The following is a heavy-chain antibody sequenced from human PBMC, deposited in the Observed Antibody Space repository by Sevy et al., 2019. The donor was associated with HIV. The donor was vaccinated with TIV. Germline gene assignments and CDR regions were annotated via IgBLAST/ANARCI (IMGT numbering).Heavy chain of an antibody. D-gene: IGHD6-13*01. Sequence: GGSLGLSCAASGLRFSNYNMNWVRQAPGQGLEWVACISNSSSYIYYVDSVKGRFTISRDNAKNSLYLQMNSLRAEDTAVHYCASEKEQLVLWPYYGMDVWGQGTTVTVSS. CDR2: ISNSSSYI. CDR3: ASEKEQLVLWPYYGMDV. J-gene: IGHJ6*02. CDR1: GLRFSNYN. V-gene: IGHV3-21*01.